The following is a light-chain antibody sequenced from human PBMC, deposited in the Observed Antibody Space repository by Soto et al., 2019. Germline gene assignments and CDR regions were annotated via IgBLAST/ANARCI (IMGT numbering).Light chain of an antibody. CDR1: QSVTSR. Sequence: DIQMTQSPSTLSESVGDRVTITCRASQSVTSRLAWYQQKPGKAPKLLIYGASNLESGVPSRFSGSGSGTEFTLTISSLQPDDFATYYCQQYNSYSLTFGGGTTVEIK. V-gene: IGKV1-5*01. J-gene: IGKJ4*01. CDR2: GAS. CDR3: QQYNSYSLT.